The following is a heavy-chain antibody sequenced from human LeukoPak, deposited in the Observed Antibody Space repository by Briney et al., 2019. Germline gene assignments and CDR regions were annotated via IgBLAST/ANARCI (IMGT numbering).Heavy chain of an antibody. V-gene: IGHV1-2*02. J-gene: IGHJ5*02. D-gene: IGHD2-21*02. CDR3: ARPSFVTATTNWFDP. Sequence: GASVKVSCKASGYTFTGYYMHWVRQAPGQGLEWMGWISPNSGGTNYAQKFQGRVTMTRDTSISTAYMELSRLRSDDTAVYYCARPSFVTATTNWFDPWGQGTLVTVSS. CDR2: ISPNSGGT. CDR1: GYTFTGYY.